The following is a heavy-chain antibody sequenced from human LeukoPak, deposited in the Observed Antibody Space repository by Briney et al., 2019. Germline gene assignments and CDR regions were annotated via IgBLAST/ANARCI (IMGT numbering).Heavy chain of an antibody. Sequence: PSETLPLTCAVYGGSFSGYYWSWIRQPPGKGLEWIGEINHSGSTNYNPSLKSRVTISVDTSKNQFSLKLSSVTAADTAVYYCASGGDYGMFDYWGQGTLVTVSS. V-gene: IGHV4-34*01. D-gene: IGHD4-17*01. CDR1: GGSFSGYY. J-gene: IGHJ4*02. CDR2: INHSGST. CDR3: ASGGDYGMFDY.